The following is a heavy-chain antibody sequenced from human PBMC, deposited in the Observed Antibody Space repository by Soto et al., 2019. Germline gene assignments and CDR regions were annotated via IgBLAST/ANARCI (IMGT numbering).Heavy chain of an antibody. Sequence: PSETLSLTCAVYGGSFSGYYWSWIRQPPGKGLEWIGEINHSGSTNYNPSLKSRVTISVDTSKNQFSLKLSSVTAADTAVYYCARASYYGSGSGSVDPWGQGTLVTVSS. CDR3: ARASYYGSGSGSVDP. J-gene: IGHJ5*02. CDR1: GGSFSGYY. V-gene: IGHV4-34*01. CDR2: INHSGST. D-gene: IGHD3-10*01.